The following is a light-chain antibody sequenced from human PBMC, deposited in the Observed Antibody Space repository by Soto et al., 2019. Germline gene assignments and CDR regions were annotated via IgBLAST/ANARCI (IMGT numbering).Light chain of an antibody. CDR3: QQYDKWYPRT. CDR2: GVY. CDR1: QSVSSN. V-gene: IGKV3D-15*01. Sequence: EIVMTPSPTILSVSPGERATLSCRASQSVSSNLAWYQQKPGQPPRLLMYGVYTRAPGTPARFSGSGAGTEFTLTISSLQSEDSAVYYCQQYDKWYPRTFGQGTKV. J-gene: IGKJ1*01.